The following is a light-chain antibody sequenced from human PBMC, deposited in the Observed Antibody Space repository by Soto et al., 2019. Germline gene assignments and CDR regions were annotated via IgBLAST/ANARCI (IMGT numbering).Light chain of an antibody. J-gene: IGKJ2*02. CDR2: KAS. CDR3: KQYNSWWT. CDR1: QSISSW. Sequence: DLQMTQSPSTLSASVGDRVTITCRASQSISSWLAWYQQKPGKAPKLLIYKASSLESGVPSRFSGSGSGTEFTLTISSLQPDDFAPYYCKQYNSWWTFGQGTKLEIK. V-gene: IGKV1-5*03.